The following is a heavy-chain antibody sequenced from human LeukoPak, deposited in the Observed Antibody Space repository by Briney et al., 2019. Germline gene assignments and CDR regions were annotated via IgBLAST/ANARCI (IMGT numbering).Heavy chain of an antibody. CDR3: ARVAASSGWYVRAFDY. Sequence: GGSLRLSCAASGFTVSSNYMSWVRQALGKGLEWVSVIYSGGSTDYADSVKGRFTISRDNAKNSLYLQMNSLRAEDTAVYYCARVAASSGWYVRAFDYWGQGTLVTVSS. J-gene: IGHJ4*02. CDR1: GFTVSSNY. D-gene: IGHD6-19*01. V-gene: IGHV3-66*01. CDR2: IYSGGST.